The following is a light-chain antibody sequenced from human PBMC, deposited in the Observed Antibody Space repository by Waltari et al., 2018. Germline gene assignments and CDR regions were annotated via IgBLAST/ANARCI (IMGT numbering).Light chain of an antibody. CDR3: QQYNNWRT. CDR1: QSVSSN. Sequence: EIVMTQSPATLSVSQGERATLSCRASQSVSSNLAWYQQKPGQAPRLLIYGASTRATGIPARFSGSGSGTEFTLTISSLQSEDFAVYYCQQYNNWRTFGQGTKVEIK. J-gene: IGKJ1*01. V-gene: IGKV3-15*01. CDR2: GAS.